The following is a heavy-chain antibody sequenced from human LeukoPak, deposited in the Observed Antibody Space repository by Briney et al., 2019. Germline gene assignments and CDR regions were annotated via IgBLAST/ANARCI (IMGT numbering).Heavy chain of an antibody. J-gene: IGHJ4*02. Sequence: PSETLSLTCAVYGGSFSGYYWSWIRQPPGKGLEWIGEINHSGSTNYNPSLKSRVTISVDTSKNQFSLKLSSVTAADTAVYYCARRTPSYDILTGPRESPFDYWGQGTLVTVSS. V-gene: IGHV4-34*01. CDR2: INHSGST. CDR3: ARRTPSYDILTGPRESPFDY. D-gene: IGHD3-9*01. CDR1: GGSFSGYY.